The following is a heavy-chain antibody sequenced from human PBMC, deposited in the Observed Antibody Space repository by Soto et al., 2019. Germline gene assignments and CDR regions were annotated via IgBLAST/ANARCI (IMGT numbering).Heavy chain of an antibody. D-gene: IGHD4-17*01. J-gene: IGHJ6*02. CDR1: GFTFSSYA. Sequence: QVQLVESGGGVVQPGRSLRLSCAASGFTFSSYAMHWVRQAPGKGLEWVAVISYDGSNKYYADSVKGRFTISRDNSKNTLYLQINSLRAEDTAVYYCASTPATVTKGMDVWGQGTTVTVSS. CDR3: ASTPATVTKGMDV. CDR2: ISYDGSNK. V-gene: IGHV3-30-3*01.